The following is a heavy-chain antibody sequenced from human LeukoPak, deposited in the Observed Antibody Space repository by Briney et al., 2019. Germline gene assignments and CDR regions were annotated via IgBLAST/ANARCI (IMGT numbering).Heavy chain of an antibody. D-gene: IGHD6-19*01. Sequence: SETLSLTYAVYGGSFSGYYWSWIRQPPGKGLEWIGEINHSGSTNYNPSLKSRVTISVDTSKNQFSLKLSSVTAADTAVYYCARGQGYSSDHEQYNWFDPWGQGTLVTVSS. J-gene: IGHJ5*02. CDR3: ARGQGYSSDHEQYNWFDP. CDR1: GGSFSGYY. V-gene: IGHV4-34*01. CDR2: INHSGST.